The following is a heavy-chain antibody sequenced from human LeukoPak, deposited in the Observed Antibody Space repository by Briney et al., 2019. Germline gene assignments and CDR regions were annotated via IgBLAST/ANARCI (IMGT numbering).Heavy chain of an antibody. J-gene: IGHJ4*02. V-gene: IGHV1-2*06. Sequence: GASVKVSCKASGYTFTGYYMHWVRQAPGQGLEWMGRINPNSGGTNYAQKFQGRVTMTRDTSISTAYMELSRLRSDDTAVYYCARFIEITFRGVIDDYWGQGTLVTVSS. CDR3: ARFIEITFRGVIDDY. CDR1: GYTFTGYY. D-gene: IGHD3-16*02. CDR2: INPNSGGT.